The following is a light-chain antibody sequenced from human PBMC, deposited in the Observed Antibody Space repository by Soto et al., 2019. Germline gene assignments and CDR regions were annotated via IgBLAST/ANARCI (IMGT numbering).Light chain of an antibody. V-gene: IGLV1-47*02. Sequence: QPVLTQPPSASGTPGQRVTISCSGSSSNIRSNYVYWYQQLPGTAPKLLIYSNNQRPSGVPDRFSGSKSGTSGSLAISGLRSEDEGDYYCAAWDDSLSVYVFGSGTKLTVL. CDR3: AAWDDSLSVYV. J-gene: IGLJ1*01. CDR1: SSNIRSNY. CDR2: SNN.